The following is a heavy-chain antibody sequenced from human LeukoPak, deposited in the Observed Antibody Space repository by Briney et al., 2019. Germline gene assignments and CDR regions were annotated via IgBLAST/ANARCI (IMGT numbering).Heavy chain of an antibody. D-gene: IGHD5-12*01. J-gene: IGHJ4*02. V-gene: IGHV3-9*03. CDR3: AKEISGYDSGSPLDY. CDR1: GFTFDDYA. Sequence: GRSLRLSCAASGFTFDDYAMHWVRQAPGKGLEWVSGISWNSGSIGYADSVKGRFTISRDNAKNSLYLQMNSLRAEDMALYYCAKEISGYDSGSPLDYWGQGTLVTVSS. CDR2: ISWNSGSI.